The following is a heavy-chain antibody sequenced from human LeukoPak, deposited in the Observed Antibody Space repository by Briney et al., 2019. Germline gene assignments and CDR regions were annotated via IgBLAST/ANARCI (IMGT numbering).Heavy chain of an antibody. V-gene: IGHV3-21*01. CDR1: GFTFSSYS. Sequence: GGSLRLSCAASGFTFSSYSMNWVRQAPGKGLEWVSSISSSSSYIYYADSVKGRFTISRDNAKNSLYLQMNSLRAEDTAVYYCARGKGLSGSYPAWYFDYWGQGTLVTVSS. CDR2: ISSSSSYI. D-gene: IGHD1-26*01. J-gene: IGHJ4*02. CDR3: ARGKGLSGSYPAWYFDY.